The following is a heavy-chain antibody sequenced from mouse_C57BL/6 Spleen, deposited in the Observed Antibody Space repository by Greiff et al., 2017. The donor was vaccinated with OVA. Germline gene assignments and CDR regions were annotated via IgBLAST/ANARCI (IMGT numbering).Heavy chain of an antibody. CDR3: GITTAVAHFDY. Sequence: QVQLQQSGPELVKPGASVKLSCKASGYAFSSSWMNWVKQRPGKGLEWIGRIYPGDGDTNYNGKFKGKATLTADKSSSTAYLQLSSRTSEDSAVYCGGITTAVAHFDYWGQGTTLTVSS. CDR1: GYAFSSSW. J-gene: IGHJ2*01. CDR2: IYPGDGDT. V-gene: IGHV1-82*01. D-gene: IGHD1-1*01.